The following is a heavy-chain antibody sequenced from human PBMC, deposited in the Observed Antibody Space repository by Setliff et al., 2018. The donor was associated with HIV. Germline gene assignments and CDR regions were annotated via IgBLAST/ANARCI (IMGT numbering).Heavy chain of an antibody. V-gene: IGHV3-74*01. J-gene: IGHJ4*02. D-gene: IGHD3-22*01. Sequence: GGSLRLSCTASGFSFSSYWMHWVRQAPGKGLVWVSRMNSDGSTTTYADSVKGRFIASTDNAKNSLFLEMNSLKAEDTAVYYCARAYNVYDYRFDSSGYDYWGQGTLVTVSS. CDR3: ARAYNVYDYRFDSSGYDY. CDR1: GFSFSSYW. CDR2: MNSDGSTT.